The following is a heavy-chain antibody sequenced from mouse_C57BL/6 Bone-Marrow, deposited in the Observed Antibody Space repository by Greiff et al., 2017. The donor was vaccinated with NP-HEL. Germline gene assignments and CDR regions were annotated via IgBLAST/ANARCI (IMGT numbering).Heavy chain of an antibody. CDR3: ARDDYSNYYAMDY. D-gene: IGHD2-5*01. V-gene: IGHV7-1*01. J-gene: IGHJ4*01. CDR1: GFTFSDFY. Sequence: EVQRVESGGGLVQSGRSLRLSCATSGFTFSDFYMEWVRQAPGKGLEWIAASRNKANDYTTEYSASVKGRFIVSRDTSQSILYLQMNALRAEDTAIYYCARDDYSNYYAMDYWGQGTSVTVSS. CDR2: SRNKANDYTT.